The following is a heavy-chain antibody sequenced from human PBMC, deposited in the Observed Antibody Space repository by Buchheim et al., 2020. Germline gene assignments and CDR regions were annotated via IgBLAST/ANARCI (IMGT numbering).Heavy chain of an antibody. J-gene: IGHJ4*02. CDR2: INHSGST. Sequence: QVQLQQWGAGLLKPSETLSLTCAVYGGSFSGYYWSWIRQPPGKGLEWIGEINHSGSTNYNPSLKSRVTISVDTSKNQFSLKLSSVTAADTAVYYCARGPQLVRPTHYFDYWGQGTL. V-gene: IGHV4-34*01. CDR1: GGSFSGYY. D-gene: IGHD6-13*01. CDR3: ARGPQLVRPTHYFDY.